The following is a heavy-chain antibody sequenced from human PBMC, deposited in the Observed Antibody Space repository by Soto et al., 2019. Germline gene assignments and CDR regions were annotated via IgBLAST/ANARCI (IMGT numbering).Heavy chain of an antibody. CDR2: IKQDGSEK. D-gene: IGHD6-19*01. Sequence: PGGSLRLSWAASGFTFSSYWMSWVRQAPGKGLEWVANIKQDGSEKYYVDSVKGRFTISRDNAKNSLYLQMNSLRAEDTAVYYCARLGLSVAENYFDYWGQGILVTVSS. J-gene: IGHJ4*02. CDR3: ARLGLSVAENYFDY. V-gene: IGHV3-7*01. CDR1: GFTFSSYW.